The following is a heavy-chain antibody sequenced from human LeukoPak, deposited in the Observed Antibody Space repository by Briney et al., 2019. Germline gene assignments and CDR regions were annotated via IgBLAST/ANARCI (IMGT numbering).Heavy chain of an antibody. D-gene: IGHD3-16*01. J-gene: IGHJ4*02. CDR2: INPDSSGT. CDR1: GYPFIVNY. CDR3: ARVGESYDMDYFDY. V-gene: IGHV1-2*06. Sequence: ASVKVSCKASGYPFIVNYIHWVRQAPGQGLEWMGRINPDSSGTDHAQKFDGRVTMTSDTSIRTAYMELSRLRSDDTAVYYCARVGESYDMDYFDYWGQGTLVTVSS.